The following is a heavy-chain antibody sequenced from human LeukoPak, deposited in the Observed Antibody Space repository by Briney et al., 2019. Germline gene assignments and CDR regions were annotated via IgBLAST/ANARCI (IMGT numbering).Heavy chain of an antibody. CDR2: IYYSGST. CDR1: GGSISSYY. V-gene: IGHV4-59*12. Sequence: PSETLSLACTVSGGSISSYYWTWIRQPPGKGLEWIGYIYYSGSTYYNPSLKSRVTISVDTSKNQFSLKLSSVTAADTAVYYFAREQVSSFDYWGQGTLVTVSS. CDR3: AREQVSSFDY. J-gene: IGHJ4*02.